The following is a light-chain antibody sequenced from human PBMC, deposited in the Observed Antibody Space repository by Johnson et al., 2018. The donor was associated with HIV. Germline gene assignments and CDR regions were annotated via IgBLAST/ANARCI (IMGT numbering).Light chain of an antibody. J-gene: IGLJ1*01. Sequence: HSVSTQPPSVSAAPGQKVTVSCSVSTSNIGNNYVSWYQQLPGTAPKLLIYDNNKRPSGIPARFSGSKSGPSATLGITGLQTGAGAEYYCGTWDSSLYVYCFGTGTKVTAL. CDR1: TSNIGNNY. V-gene: IGLV1-51*01. CDR2: DNN. CDR3: GTWDSSLYVYC.